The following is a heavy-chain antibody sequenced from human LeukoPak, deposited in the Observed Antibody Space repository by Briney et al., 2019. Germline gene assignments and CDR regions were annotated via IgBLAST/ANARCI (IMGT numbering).Heavy chain of an antibody. CDR1: GGSINDYY. Sequence: PSETLSLTCTVSGGSINDYYWTWIRQPPGKGLEWIGYIYYTGSTNYYPSLKSRVTISLDTSKNQLSLRLSSVTAADTAVYYCARRNKHLAPRGQYYYYYMDVWGKGTTVTVSS. V-gene: IGHV4-59*01. J-gene: IGHJ6*03. D-gene: IGHD1/OR15-1a*01. CDR3: ARRNKHLAPRGQYYYYYMDV. CDR2: IYYTGST.